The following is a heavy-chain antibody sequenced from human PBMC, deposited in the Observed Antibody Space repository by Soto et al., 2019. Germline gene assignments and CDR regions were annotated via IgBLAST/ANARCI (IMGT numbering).Heavy chain of an antibody. D-gene: IGHD3-22*01. CDR1: GFTFSSYV. J-gene: IGHJ5*02. CDR3: AKEMGDYYDSSGSWFDP. CDR2: ISGSGGNT. V-gene: IGHV3-23*01. Sequence: GGSLRLSCAAYGFTFSSYVMSSVRQAPGKGLEWVSAISGSGGNTYYADSVKGRFTISRDNSKNTLFLQMNSLRAEDTALYFCAKEMGDYYDSSGSWFDPWGQGTLVTVSS.